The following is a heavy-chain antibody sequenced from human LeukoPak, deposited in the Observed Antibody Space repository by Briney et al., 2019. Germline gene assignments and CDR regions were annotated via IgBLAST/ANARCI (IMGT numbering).Heavy chain of an antibody. D-gene: IGHD6-19*01. CDR3: ARDSFVAASIAVKAGYYYYYMDV. Sequence: SETLSLTCTVSGGSISSYYWSWIRQPAGKGLEWIGRIYTSGSTNYNPTLNSRVTMSVDPPKNQFSLQLSSVTAEDTAVYYCARDSFVAASIAVKAGYYYYYMDVWGKGTTVTVSS. J-gene: IGHJ6*03. CDR1: GGSISSYY. V-gene: IGHV4-4*07. CDR2: IYTSGST.